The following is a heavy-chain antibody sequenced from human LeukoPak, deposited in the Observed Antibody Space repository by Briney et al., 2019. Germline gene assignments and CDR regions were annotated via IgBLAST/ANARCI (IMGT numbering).Heavy chain of an antibody. CDR1: GFTFSSYA. CDR2: IRYDGSNK. D-gene: IGHD3-9*01. J-gene: IGHJ4*02. CDR3: AKDYYDILTGYYPGLIDY. Sequence: GGSLRLSCAASGFTFSSYAMSWVRQAPGKGLEWVAFIRYDGSNKYYADSVKGRFTISRDNSKNTLYLQMNSLRAEDTAVYYCAKDYYDILTGYYPGLIDYWGQGTLVTVSS. V-gene: IGHV3-30*02.